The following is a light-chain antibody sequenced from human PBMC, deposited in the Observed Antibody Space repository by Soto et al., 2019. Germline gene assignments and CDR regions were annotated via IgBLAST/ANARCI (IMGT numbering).Light chain of an antibody. V-gene: IGKV1-39*01. J-gene: IGKJ2*01. Sequence: DIQVTQSPSSLSASVGDRVTITCRASQSVTTYLNWYQQKPGKAPNLLIYSASSLQTGVPSRFSGSGSGTDFTLTINTLQPEDFAVYYCQQYGSSPYTFGQGTKLEIK. CDR3: QQYGSSPYT. CDR1: QSVTTY. CDR2: SAS.